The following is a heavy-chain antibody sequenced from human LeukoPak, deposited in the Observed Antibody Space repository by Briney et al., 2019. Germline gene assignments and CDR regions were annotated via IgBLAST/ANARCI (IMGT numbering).Heavy chain of an antibody. CDR2: INPNSGGI. Sequence: ASVKVSCKASGYTFTGYYMHWVRQAPGQGLEWMGWINPNSGGINYAQKFQGRVTMTRDTSISTAYMELSRLRSDDTAVYYCARSTRIRNWFDPWGQGTLVTVSS. J-gene: IGHJ5*02. CDR3: ARSTRIRNWFDP. V-gene: IGHV1-2*02. CDR1: GYTFTGYY.